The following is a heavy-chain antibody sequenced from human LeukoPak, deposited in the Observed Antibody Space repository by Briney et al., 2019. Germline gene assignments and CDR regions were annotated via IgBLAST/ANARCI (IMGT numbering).Heavy chain of an antibody. V-gene: IGHV3-33*01. J-gene: IGHJ5*02. CDR1: GFTFSSYG. CDR3: ARSGIAAASHWFDP. D-gene: IGHD6-13*01. CDR2: IWYDGSNK. Sequence: GGSLRLSCAASGFTFSSYGMHWVRQAPGKGLEWVAVIWYDGSNKYYADSVKGRFTISRDNSKNTLYLQMNSLRAEDTAVYYCARSGIAAASHWFDPWGQGTLVTASS.